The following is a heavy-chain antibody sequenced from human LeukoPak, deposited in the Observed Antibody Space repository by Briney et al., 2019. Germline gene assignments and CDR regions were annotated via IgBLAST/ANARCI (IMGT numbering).Heavy chain of an antibody. CDR2: INHSGST. Sequence: SETLSLTCGVYGGSFSGYYWSWIRQPPGKGLEWIGEINHSGSTNYNPSLKSRVTISVDTSKNQFSLKLSSVTAADTAVYYCARDDSSGYYYFDYWGQGTLVTVSS. CDR3: ARDDSSGYYYFDY. D-gene: IGHD3-22*01. CDR1: GGSFSGYY. V-gene: IGHV4-34*01. J-gene: IGHJ4*02.